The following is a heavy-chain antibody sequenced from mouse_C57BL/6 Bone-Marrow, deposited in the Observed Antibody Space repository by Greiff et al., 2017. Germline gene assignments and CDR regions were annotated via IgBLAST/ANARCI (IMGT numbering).Heavy chain of an antibody. CDR2: ISYSGST. J-gene: IGHJ3*01. V-gene: IGHV3-1*01. CDR3: ARALTGRFAY. D-gene: IGHD4-1*01. CDR1: GYSITSGYD. Sequence: VQLQESGPGLVKPSQSLSLTCTVTGYSITSGYDWHWIRHFPGNNLEWMGYISYSGSTTYNPSLKSRISITHDTSKNHFFLKLNSVTTEDTATYYWARALTGRFAYWGQGPLVTVSA.